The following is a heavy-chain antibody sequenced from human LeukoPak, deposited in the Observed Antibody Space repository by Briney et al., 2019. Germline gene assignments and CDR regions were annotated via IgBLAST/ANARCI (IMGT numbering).Heavy chain of an antibody. D-gene: IGHD3-3*01. V-gene: IGHV3-7*05. CDR2: INEDGSEK. Sequence: GGSLRLSCAACGFAFSSYSMSWVRQAPGKGLEWVANINEDGSEKYYVDSVKGRFTISRDNAKNSLYLQMDSLRAEDTAVYYCARDGPHYDFWSGPAYWGQGTLVTVSS. CDR3: ARDGPHYDFWSGPAY. CDR1: GFAFSSYS. J-gene: IGHJ4*02.